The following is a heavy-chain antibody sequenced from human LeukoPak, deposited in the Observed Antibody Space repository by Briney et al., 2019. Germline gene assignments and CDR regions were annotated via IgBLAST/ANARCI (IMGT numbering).Heavy chain of an antibody. CDR1: GFTFSNYA. J-gene: IGHJ4*02. CDR3: AKADGSGSYYNGDLEY. D-gene: IGHD3-10*01. V-gene: IGHV3-23*01. Sequence: PGGSLRLSCAASGFTFSNYAMSWVRQAPGKGLEWVSLISDSGGSTFYADSVKGRFTVSRDNSKNTLYLQMNSLRAEDTAVYYCAKADGSGSYYNGDLEYWGQGTLVTVSS. CDR2: ISDSGGST.